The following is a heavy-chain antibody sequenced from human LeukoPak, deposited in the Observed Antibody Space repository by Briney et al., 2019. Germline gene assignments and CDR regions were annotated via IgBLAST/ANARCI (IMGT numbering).Heavy chain of an antibody. Sequence: SVKVPCKASGGTFSSYAISWVRQAPGQGLEWMGGIIPIFGTANYAQKFQGRVTITADESTSTAYMELSSLRSEDTAVYYCARDCSSPAGYYMDVWGKGTTVTVSS. J-gene: IGHJ6*03. D-gene: IGHD6-6*01. V-gene: IGHV1-69*01. CDR3: ARDCSSPAGYYMDV. CDR1: GGTFSSYA. CDR2: IIPIFGTA.